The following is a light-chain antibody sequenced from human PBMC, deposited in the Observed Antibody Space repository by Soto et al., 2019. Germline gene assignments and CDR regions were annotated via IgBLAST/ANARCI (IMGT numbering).Light chain of an antibody. Sequence: QSALTQPPSASGSPGQSVTISCTGTSSDVGGYNYVSWYQQHPGKAPKLMIYEVSKRPSGVPDRFSGSKSGNTASLTVSGLQAEDEADYYCSSYTTSNTVVIGGGTKLTVL. CDR3: SSYTTSNTVV. CDR1: SSDVGGYNY. V-gene: IGLV2-8*01. CDR2: EVS. J-gene: IGLJ2*01.